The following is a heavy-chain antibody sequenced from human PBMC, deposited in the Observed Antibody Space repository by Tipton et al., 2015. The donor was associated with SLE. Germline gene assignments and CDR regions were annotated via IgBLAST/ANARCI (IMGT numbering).Heavy chain of an antibody. Sequence: GAEVKKPGESLKISCKGSGYSFTSYWIGWVRQMPGKGLEWMGIIYPGDSDTRYSPPFQGQVTISADKSISTAYLQWSSLKASDTAMYYCARHPPRSSSRSSFDYWGQGTLVTVSS. CDR3: ARHPPRSSSRSSFDY. CDR2: IYPGDSDT. J-gene: IGHJ4*02. CDR1: GYSFTSYW. V-gene: IGHV5-51*01. D-gene: IGHD6-13*01.